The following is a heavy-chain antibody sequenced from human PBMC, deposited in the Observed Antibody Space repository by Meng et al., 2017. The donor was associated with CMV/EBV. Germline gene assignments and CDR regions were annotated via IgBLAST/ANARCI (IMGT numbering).Heavy chain of an antibody. CDR2: MNPNSGNT. J-gene: IGHJ5*02. Sequence: ASVKVSCKASGYTFTSYDINWVRQATGQGLEWMGWMNPNSGNTGYAQKFQGRVTITRNTSISTAYMELSSLRSEDTAVYYCARRGYSSRNWFDPWGQGTRVTVSS. V-gene: IGHV1-8*03. CDR3: ARRGYSSRNWFDP. CDR1: GYTFTSYD. D-gene: IGHD6-19*01.